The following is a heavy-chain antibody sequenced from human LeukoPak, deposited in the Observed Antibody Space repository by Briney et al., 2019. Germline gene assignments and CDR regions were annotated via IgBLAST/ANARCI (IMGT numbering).Heavy chain of an antibody. CDR1: GFTFSSYW. V-gene: IGHV3-74*01. CDR2: INSDGSST. CDR3: ARDSGWYRTFDY. D-gene: IGHD6-19*01. Sequence: GGSLRLSWAASGFTFSSYWMHWVRQAPGKGLVWVSRINSDGSSTSYADSVKGRFTISRDNAKNTLYLQMNSLRAEDTAVYYCARDSGWYRTFDYWGQGTLVTVSS. J-gene: IGHJ4*02.